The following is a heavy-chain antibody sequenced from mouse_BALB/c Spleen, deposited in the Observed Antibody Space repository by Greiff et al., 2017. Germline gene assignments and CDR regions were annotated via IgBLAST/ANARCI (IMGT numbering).Heavy chain of an antibody. D-gene: IGHD1-1*01. Sequence: VKLVESGPGLVAPSQSLSITCTVSGFSLTSYGVHWVRQPPGKGLEWLGVIWAGGSTNYNSALMSSLSISKDNSKRQVFLKMNSLQTDDTAMYYCARDYGSAMDYWGEGTAVTVAA. V-gene: IGHV2-9*02. J-gene: IGHJ4*01. CDR3: ARDYGSAMDY. CDR2: IWAGGST. CDR1: GFSLTSYG.